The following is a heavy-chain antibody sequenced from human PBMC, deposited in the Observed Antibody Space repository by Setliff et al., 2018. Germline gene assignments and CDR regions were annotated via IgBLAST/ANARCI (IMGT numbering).Heavy chain of an antibody. CDR3: ARDLGHGGDSDY. V-gene: IGHV4-38-2*02. CDR2: IGHTGSI. J-gene: IGHJ4*02. Sequence: SETLSLTCTVSGYSISSGDYYWSWIRQPPGKGLEWVGNIGHTGSINYNPSLKSRLTISRDTSKNQVSLKLNSVTATDTAVYYCARDLGHGGDSDYWGQGILVTVS. D-gene: IGHD2-21*02. CDR1: GYSISSGDYY.